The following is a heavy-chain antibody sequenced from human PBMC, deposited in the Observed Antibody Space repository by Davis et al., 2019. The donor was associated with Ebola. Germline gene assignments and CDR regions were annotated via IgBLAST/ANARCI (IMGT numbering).Heavy chain of an antibody. J-gene: IGHJ6*04. CDR1: GGSISGSPYF. CDR2: LYNRETT. Sequence: SETLSLTCTVSGGSISGSPYFWGWIRQPPGKGLEWIGSLYNRETTYYNPSLKSRVTIDVDTSNNQLSLRLTSVTAADTAVYYCASQHYYSYDMDVWGKGTTVTVSS. CDR3: ASQHYYSYDMDV. V-gene: IGHV4-39*01.